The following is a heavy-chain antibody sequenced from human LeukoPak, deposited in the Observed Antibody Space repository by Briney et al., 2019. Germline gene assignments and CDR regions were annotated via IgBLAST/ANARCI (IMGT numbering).Heavy chain of an antibody. CDR2: INPNGGSA. CDR1: GYTFTSYY. V-gene: IGHV1-46*01. D-gene: IGHD6-13*01. CDR3: ARDMGSSSWSLQMNFDY. Sequence: ASVKVSCKASGYTFTSYYMHSVRQAPGQGLEWMGIINPNGGSASYAQKFQGRVTMTRDTSTSTVYMELSSLRSEDTAVYYCARDMGSSSWSLQMNFDYWGQGTLVTVSS. J-gene: IGHJ4*02.